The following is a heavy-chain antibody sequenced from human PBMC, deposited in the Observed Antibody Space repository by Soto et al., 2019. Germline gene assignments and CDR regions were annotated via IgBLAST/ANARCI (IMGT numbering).Heavy chain of an antibody. CDR2: IYSGGST. Sequence: EVQLVESGGGLVQPGGSLRLSCAASGFAVSSNYMSWVRQAPGKGLEWVSVIYSGGSTYYADSVKGRFTISRDNSKNTLYLQMNSLRAEDTAVYYCARSPYSYGPIDYWGQGTLVTVSS. D-gene: IGHD5-18*01. J-gene: IGHJ4*02. CDR3: ARSPYSYGPIDY. CDR1: GFAVSSNY. V-gene: IGHV3-66*01.